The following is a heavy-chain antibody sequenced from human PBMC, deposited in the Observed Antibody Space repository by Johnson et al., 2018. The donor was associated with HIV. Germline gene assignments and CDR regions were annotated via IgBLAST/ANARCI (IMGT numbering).Heavy chain of an antibody. CDR3: AKSTQASILRESGPYGAFDI. Sequence: QMLLVESGGGVVQPGRSLRLSCAASGFTFRSYGMHWVRQAPGKGLEWVAVISFDGTNKYYPDSVPGRFPISRDNSKNTLYLQMDSLRPEDTALYYCAKSTQASILRESGPYGAFDIWGRGTMVTVSS. CDR1: GFTFRSYG. V-gene: IGHV3-30*18. CDR2: ISFDGTNK. D-gene: IGHD3-10*01. J-gene: IGHJ3*02.